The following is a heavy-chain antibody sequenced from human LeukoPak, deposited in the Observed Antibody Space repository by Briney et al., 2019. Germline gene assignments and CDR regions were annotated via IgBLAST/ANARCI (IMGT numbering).Heavy chain of an antibody. V-gene: IGHV3-21*06. Sequence: GGSLRLSCAASGFTFSSYSMNWVRQAPGKGLEWVSSISSRSSYIYYADSAKGRFTISRDNTKNSLYLQMNSLRAEDTAVYSWARGGGSFPYFYYYMDVWGKGTAVTVSS. CDR3: ARGGGSFPYFYYYMDV. J-gene: IGHJ6*03. D-gene: IGHD3-9*01. CDR2: ISSRSSYI. CDR1: GFTFSSYS.